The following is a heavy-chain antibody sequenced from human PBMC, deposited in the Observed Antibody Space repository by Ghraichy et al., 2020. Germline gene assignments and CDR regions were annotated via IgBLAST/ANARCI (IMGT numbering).Heavy chain of an antibody. CDR1: GFTFSSYG. Sequence: SCAASGFTFSSYGMHWVRQAPGKGLKWVAVIWYDASNKYYAASVKGRFTISRDNSKNTLYLQMNSLRAEDTAVYYCARGRSGTAIAPFDYWGQGTLVTVSS. J-gene: IGHJ4*02. V-gene: IGHV3-33*01. CDR2: IWYDASNK. D-gene: IGHD5-18*01. CDR3: ARGRSGTAIAPFDY.